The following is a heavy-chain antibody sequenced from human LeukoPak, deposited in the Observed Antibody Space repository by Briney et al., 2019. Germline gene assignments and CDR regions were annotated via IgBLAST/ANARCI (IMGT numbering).Heavy chain of an antibody. V-gene: IGHV4-59*01. CDR1: GGSISSYY. CDR3: ARGLRDGYNYHYFDY. D-gene: IGHD5-24*01. Sequence: SETLSLTCTVSGGSISSYYWSWIRQPPGKGLEWIGYIYYSGSTNYNPSLKSRVTISVDTSKNQFSLKLSSVTAADTAVYYCARGLRDGYNYHYFDYWGQGTLVTASS. CDR2: IYYSGST. J-gene: IGHJ4*02.